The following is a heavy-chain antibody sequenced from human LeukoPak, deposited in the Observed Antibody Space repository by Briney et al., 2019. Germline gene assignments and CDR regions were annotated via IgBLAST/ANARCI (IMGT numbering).Heavy chain of an antibody. V-gene: IGHV1-2*02. D-gene: IGHD2-15*01. CDR2: INPNSGGT. Sequence: ASVEVSCKASGYTFTGYYIHWLRQAPGQGLEWMGWINPNSGGTNFAQKFQGRVTMTRDTSISTAYMELSRLRSDDTAVYFCARDGGLDYWGQGTLVTVSS. CDR3: ARDGGLDY. CDR1: GYTFTGYY. J-gene: IGHJ4*02.